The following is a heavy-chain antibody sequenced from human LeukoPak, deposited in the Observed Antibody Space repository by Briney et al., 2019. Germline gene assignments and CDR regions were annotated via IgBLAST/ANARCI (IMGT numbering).Heavy chain of an antibody. CDR1: GFTFGTQG. D-gene: IGHD3-9*01. CDR3: ARDKAYYDILTGNYYYYGMDV. J-gene: IGHJ6*02. V-gene: IGHV3-48*04. Sequence: PGGSLRLSCVASGFTFGTQGMHWVRQAPGKGLEWVSYISSSGTTIYYADSVKGRFTISRDNAKNSLYLQMNSLRAEDTAVYYCARDKAYYDILTGNYYYYGMDVWGQGTTVTVSS. CDR2: ISSSGTTI.